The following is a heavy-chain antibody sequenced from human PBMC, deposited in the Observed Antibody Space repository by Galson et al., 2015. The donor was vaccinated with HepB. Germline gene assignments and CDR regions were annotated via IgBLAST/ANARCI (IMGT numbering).Heavy chain of an antibody. CDR3: ARVSVGLDP. CDR2: VSAYNGNT. D-gene: IGHD1-26*01. Sequence: SVKVSCKASGYTFTSYGISWVRQAPGQGLEWMGWVSAYNGNTNYAQKLQGRVTMNTDTSTSTAYVELRRLRSDDTAVYYCARVSVGLDPWGQGTLVTVSS. CDR1: GYTFTSYG. J-gene: IGHJ5*02. V-gene: IGHV1-18*01.